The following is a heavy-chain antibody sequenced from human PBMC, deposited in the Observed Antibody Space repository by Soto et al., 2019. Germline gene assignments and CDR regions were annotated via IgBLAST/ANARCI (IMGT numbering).Heavy chain of an antibody. CDR1: DGSFSGYY. Sequence: PSETLSLTCAVYDGSFSGYYWSWIRQPPGKGLEWVANIKQDGSEKYYVDSVKGRFTISRDNAKNSLYLQMNSLRAEDTAVYYCARIPDPYSSSWYGRLYYYYYYGMDVWGQGTTVTVSS. D-gene: IGHD6-13*01. J-gene: IGHJ6*02. V-gene: IGHV3-7*01. CDR3: ARIPDPYSSSWYGRLYYYYYYGMDV. CDR2: IKQDGSEK.